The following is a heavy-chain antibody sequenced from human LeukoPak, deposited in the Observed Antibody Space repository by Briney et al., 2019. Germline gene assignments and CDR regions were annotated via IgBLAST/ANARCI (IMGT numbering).Heavy chain of an antibody. V-gene: IGHV3-30*03. Sequence: PGGSLRLSCAASAFTFRNYAMHWLRQAPGKGLEWVAVIASDGNDKHLADSVKGRFTISRDNSRNTLYLQMNSLRTEDTAVYYCARDDLLTDDAFDIWGQGTMVTVSS. J-gene: IGHJ3*02. CDR3: ARDDLLTDDAFDI. CDR1: AFTFRNYA. CDR2: IASDGNDK.